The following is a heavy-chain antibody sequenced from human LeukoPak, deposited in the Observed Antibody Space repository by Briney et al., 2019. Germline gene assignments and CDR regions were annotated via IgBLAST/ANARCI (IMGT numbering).Heavy chain of an antibody. CDR1: GGSISSSSYY. J-gene: IGHJ4*02. CDR3: ARPIIGWYYFDY. CDR2: IYYTGTT. D-gene: IGHD6-19*01. Sequence: SETLSLTCTVSGGSISSSSYYWGWIRQPPGEGLEWIGSIYYTGTTYYNPSLKSRVTISVDMSKNQFSLKLSSVTAADTTVYYCARPIIGWYYFDYWGQGTLVTVSS. V-gene: IGHV4-39*01.